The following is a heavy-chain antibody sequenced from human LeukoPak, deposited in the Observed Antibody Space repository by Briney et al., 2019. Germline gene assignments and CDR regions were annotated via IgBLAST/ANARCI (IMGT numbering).Heavy chain of an antibody. V-gene: IGHV4-59*11. CDR3: ARAEFPRFGWFDP. J-gene: IGHJ5*02. D-gene: IGHD2-21*01. CDR1: GGSISSHY. Sequence: PSETLSLTCTVSGGSISSHYWSWIRQPPGKGLEWIGYIYYSGSTNYNPSLKSRVTISVDTSKNQFSLKLSSVTAADTAVYYCARAEFPRFGWFDPWGQGTLVTVSS. CDR2: IYYSGST.